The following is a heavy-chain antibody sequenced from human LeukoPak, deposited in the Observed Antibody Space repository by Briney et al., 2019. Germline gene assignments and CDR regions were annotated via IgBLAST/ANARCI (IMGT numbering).Heavy chain of an antibody. CDR2: ISWNSGSI. CDR3: ARDNGYGGKEAPPWEFDY. D-gene: IGHD4-23*01. CDR1: GFTFDDYA. J-gene: IGHJ4*02. Sequence: PGGSLRLSCAASGFTFDDYAMHWVRQAPGKGLEWVSGISWNSGSIGYADSVKGRFTISRDNAKNSLYLQMNSLRAEDTALYYCARDNGYGGKEAPPWEFDYWGQGTLVTVSS. V-gene: IGHV3-9*01.